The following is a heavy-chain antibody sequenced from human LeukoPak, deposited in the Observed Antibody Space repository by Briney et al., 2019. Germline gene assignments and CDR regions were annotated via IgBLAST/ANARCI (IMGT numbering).Heavy chain of an antibody. V-gene: IGHV3-33*01. D-gene: IGHD3-9*01. CDR3: ARANTNYDILTGPDPGAFDI. CDR2: IWYDGSNK. J-gene: IGHJ3*02. Sequence: GGSLRLSCAASGFTFSSYGMHWVRQAPGKGLEWVAVIWYDGSNKYYADSVKGRFTISRDNSKNTLYPQMNSLRAEDTAVYYCARANTNYDILTGPDPGAFDIWGQGTMVTVSS. CDR1: GFTFSSYG.